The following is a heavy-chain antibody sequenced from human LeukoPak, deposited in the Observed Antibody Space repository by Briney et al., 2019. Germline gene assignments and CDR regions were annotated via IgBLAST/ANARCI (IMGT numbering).Heavy chain of an antibody. CDR3: ARDRSVWGSYRGVGI. CDR2: ISSSGSTI. V-gene: IGHV3-48*03. J-gene: IGHJ3*02. CDR1: RFTFSSYE. Sequence: GGSLRLSCAASRFTFSSYEMNWVRQAPGKGLEWVSYISSSGSTIYYADSVKGRFTISRDNAKNSLYLQMNSLRAEDTAVYYCARDRSVWGSYRGVGIWGQGTMVTVSS. D-gene: IGHD3-16*02.